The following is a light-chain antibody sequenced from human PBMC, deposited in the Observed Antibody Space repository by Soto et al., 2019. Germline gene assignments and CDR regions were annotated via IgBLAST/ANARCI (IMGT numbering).Light chain of an antibody. V-gene: IGLV2-14*01. J-gene: IGLJ1*01. CDR2: EVS. CDR3: SSYTITNTDV. Sequence: QSVLTQPASVSGSPGQSITISCTGTTNDVGGYNYVSWCQHHPGKAPKLMIYEVSNRPSGVSNRFSGSKSGNTASLTISGLQAEDEADYYCSSYTITNTDVFGTGTKLTVL. CDR1: TNDVGGYNY.